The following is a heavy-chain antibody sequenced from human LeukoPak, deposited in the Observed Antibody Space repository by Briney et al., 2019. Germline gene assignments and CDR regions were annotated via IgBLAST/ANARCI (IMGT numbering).Heavy chain of an antibody. CDR3: ARFIYGYYYDSSGYWPNRADAFDI. J-gene: IGHJ3*02. D-gene: IGHD3-22*01. Sequence: SETLSLTCTVSGGSISSGDYYWSWIRQPPGKGLEWIGYIYYSGSTYYNPSLKSRVTISVDTSKNQFSLKLSSVTAADTAAYYCARFIYGYYYDSSGYWPNRADAFDIWGQGTMVTVSS. CDR1: GGSISSGDYY. CDR2: IYYSGST. V-gene: IGHV4-30-4*01.